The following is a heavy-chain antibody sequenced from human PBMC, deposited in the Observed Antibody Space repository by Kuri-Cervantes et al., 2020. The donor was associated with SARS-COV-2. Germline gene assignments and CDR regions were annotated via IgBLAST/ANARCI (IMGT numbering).Heavy chain of an antibody. CDR3: ARGRQFWDIVVVVAARWFDP. D-gene: IGHD2-15*01. J-gene: IGHJ5*02. V-gene: IGHV4-34*01. CDR1: GGSFSGYY. Sequence: GSLRLSCAVYGGSFSGYYWSWIRQPPGKGLEWIGEINHSGSTNYNPSLKSRVTISVDTSKNQFSLKLSSVTAADTAVDYCARGRQFWDIVVVVAARWFDPWGQGTLVTVSS. CDR2: INHSGST.